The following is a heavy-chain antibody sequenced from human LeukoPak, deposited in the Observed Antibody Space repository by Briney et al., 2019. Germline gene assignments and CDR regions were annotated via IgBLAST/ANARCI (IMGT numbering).Heavy chain of an antibody. Sequence: GGSLRLSCTASGFTFGDYAMSWVRQAPGKGLEWVSAISGSGGSTYYADSVKGRFTISRDNSKNTLYLQMNSLRAEDTAVYYCAKWGDIVVVPAAIPFDYWGQGTLVTVSS. CDR1: GFTFGDYA. V-gene: IGHV3-23*01. J-gene: IGHJ4*02. D-gene: IGHD2-2*01. CDR2: ISGSGGST. CDR3: AKWGDIVVVPAAIPFDY.